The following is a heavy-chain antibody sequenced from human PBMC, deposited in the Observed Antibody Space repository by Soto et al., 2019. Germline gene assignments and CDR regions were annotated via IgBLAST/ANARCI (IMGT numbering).Heavy chain of an antibody. CDR2: IYPGDSDT. CDR1: GYTFSNHW. Sequence: PGESLKISCQGSGYTFSNHWIGWVRQMPGKGLEWMGIIYPGDSDTRYNPSFQGQVTISADKSITTAYLQWSSQRASDTAMYFCSRHTPSGLQRYFDYWRQGTLVTVSS. CDR3: SRHTPSGLQRYFDY. V-gene: IGHV5-51*01. J-gene: IGHJ4*02.